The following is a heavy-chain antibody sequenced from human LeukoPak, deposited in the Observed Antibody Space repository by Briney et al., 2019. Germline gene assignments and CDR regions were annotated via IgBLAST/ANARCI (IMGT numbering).Heavy chain of an antibody. CDR2: ISSSSSYI. CDR3: AKRGYSSDWYIDY. Sequence: GGSLRLSCAASGFTFSDYSMNWVRQAPGKGLQWXXXISSSSSYIYYADSVKGRFTISRDNAKNSLYLQMSSLRADDTAVYYCAKRGYSSDWYIDYWGQGTLVTVSS. D-gene: IGHD6-19*01. V-gene: IGHV3-21*01. J-gene: IGHJ4*02. CDR1: GFTFSDYS.